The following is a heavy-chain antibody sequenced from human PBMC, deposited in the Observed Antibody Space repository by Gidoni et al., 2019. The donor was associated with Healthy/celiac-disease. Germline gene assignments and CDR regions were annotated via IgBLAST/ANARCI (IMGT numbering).Heavy chain of an antibody. J-gene: IGHJ3*02. CDR2: IIPSLGIA. CDR1: GGTFSSYT. Sequence: QVQLVQSGAEVKKPGSSVKVSCKASGGTFSSYTISWVRQAPGQGLECMGRIIPSLGIANYAQKFQGRVTITADKSTSTAYMELSSLRSEDTAVYYCARVSLISSGYYLGAFDIWGQGTMVTVSS. D-gene: IGHD3-22*01. CDR3: ARVSLISSGYYLGAFDI. V-gene: IGHV1-69*02.